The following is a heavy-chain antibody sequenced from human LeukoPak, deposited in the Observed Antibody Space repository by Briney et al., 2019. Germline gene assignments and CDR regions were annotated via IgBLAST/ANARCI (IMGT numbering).Heavy chain of an antibody. CDR1: GFTFSGSA. J-gene: IGHJ5*02. CDR2: IRSKANSYAT. CDR3: TFLIAVGGNWFDP. D-gene: IGHD6-19*01. Sequence: GXSLRLSCATSGFTFSGSAMHWVRQATGKGLEWVGRIRSKANSYATAYAASVKGRFTISRDDSKNTAYLQMNSLKTEDTAVYYCTFLIAVGGNWFDPWGQGTLVTVSS. V-gene: IGHV3-73*01.